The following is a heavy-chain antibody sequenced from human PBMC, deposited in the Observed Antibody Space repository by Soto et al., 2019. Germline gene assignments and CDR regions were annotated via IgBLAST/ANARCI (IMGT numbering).Heavy chain of an antibody. D-gene: IGHD2-2*01. CDR3: AKDRSSSTSCCLWVGMDV. J-gene: IGHJ6*02. CDR2: ISYDGSNK. V-gene: IGHV3-30*18. CDR1: GFTFSSYG. Sequence: GGSLRLSCAASGFTFSSYGMHWVRQAPGKGLEWVAVISYDGSNKYYADSVKGRFTISRDNSKNTLYLQMNSLRAEDTAVYYCAKDRSSSTSCCLWVGMDVWGQGTTVTVSS.